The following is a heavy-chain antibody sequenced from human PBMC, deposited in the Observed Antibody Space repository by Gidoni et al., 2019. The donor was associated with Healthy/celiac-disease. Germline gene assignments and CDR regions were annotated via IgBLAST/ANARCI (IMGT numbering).Heavy chain of an antibody. D-gene: IGHD2-15*01. Sequence: EVQLVESGGGLVQPGGSLRLSCAASGFTFSSYWMIWVRQSPGKGLEWVANRKHDGSEKYYVDALKSRFTISSDNAKNSLYMKMNSLKAEDTDVYYCASALGYCSGGSCYSKEHDAVDIWGQGTMVTVSS. CDR2: RKHDGSEK. V-gene: IGHV3-7*01. CDR3: ASALGYCSGGSCYSKEHDAVDI. CDR1: GFTFSSYW. J-gene: IGHJ3*02.